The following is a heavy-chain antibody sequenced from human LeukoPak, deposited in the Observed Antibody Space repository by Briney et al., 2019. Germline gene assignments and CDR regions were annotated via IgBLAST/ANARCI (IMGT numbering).Heavy chain of an antibody. J-gene: IGHJ4*02. V-gene: IGHV4-31*03. CDR2: ISSRGNT. CDR1: GGSMSSGGDY. D-gene: IGHD6-6*01. CDR3: ARGPSFGSSSRFDS. Sequence: SQILSLTCTVSGGSMSSGGDYWTWIRQHPGKGLEWIGYISSRGNTYYNPSLKSRLTISLDTSKSQFSLQLNSATAADTAVYYCARGPSFGSSSRFDSWGQGTLVTVSS.